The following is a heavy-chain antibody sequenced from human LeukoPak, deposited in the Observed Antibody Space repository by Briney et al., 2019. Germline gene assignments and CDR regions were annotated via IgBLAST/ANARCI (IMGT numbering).Heavy chain of an antibody. CDR1: GFSLTTNGIC. D-gene: IGHD3-22*01. J-gene: IGHJ4*02. CDR3: ARFYYDRSAYREGGFDY. V-gene: IGHV2-70*11. Sequence: SGPTLVKPTQTLTLTCTFSGFSLTTNGICLNWIRQPPGKALEWLARIDWDDDKYYSTSLKTRLTISKDTSKNQVVLTMADADPVDTGTYYCARFYYDRSAYREGGFDYWGQGTLVTVSS. CDR2: IDWDDDK.